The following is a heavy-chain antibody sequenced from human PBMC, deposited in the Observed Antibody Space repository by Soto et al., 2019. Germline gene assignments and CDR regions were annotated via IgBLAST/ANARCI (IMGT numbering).Heavy chain of an antibody. CDR1: GDSVSSNSAA. CDR2: TYYRSKWYN. J-gene: IGHJ5*02. CDR3: ARVGPNWNDVFWFDP. D-gene: IGHD1-1*01. V-gene: IGHV6-1*01. Sequence: SPTLSLPCAISGDSVSSNSAAWNWIRQSPSRGLEWLGRTYYRSKWYNDYAVSVKSRITINPDTSKNQFSLQLNSVTPEDTAVYYCARVGPNWNDVFWFDPWGQGTLVTVSS.